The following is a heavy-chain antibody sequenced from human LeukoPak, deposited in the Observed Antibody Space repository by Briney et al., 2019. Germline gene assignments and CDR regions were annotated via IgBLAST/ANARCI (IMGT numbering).Heavy chain of an antibody. J-gene: IGHJ6*02. CDR2: IYHSGSS. CDR3: ARGPYYGMDV. V-gene: IGHV4-30-2*01. Sequence: PSQTLSLTCAVSGGSISSGGYSWSWIRQPPGKGLKWIGNIYHSGSSHYNPSLKSRVTISVDGSKNQFSLKLSSVTAADTAVYYCARGPYYGMDVWGQGTTVTVSS. CDR1: GGSISSGGYS.